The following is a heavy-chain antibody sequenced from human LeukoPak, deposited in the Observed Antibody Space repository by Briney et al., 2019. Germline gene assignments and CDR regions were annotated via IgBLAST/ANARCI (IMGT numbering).Heavy chain of an antibody. D-gene: IGHD3-10*01. Sequence: GGSLRLSCAASGFTFSSYSMNWVRQAPGKGLEWVANIKQDGSEKYHVDSVKGRFTISRDNAKNSLYLQMNSLRAEDTAVYYCARFQMVRGVKDCYYNMDVWGQGTTVTVSS. CDR1: GFTFSSYS. V-gene: IGHV3-7*01. J-gene: IGHJ6*02. CDR3: ARFQMVRGVKDCYYNMDV. CDR2: IKQDGSEK.